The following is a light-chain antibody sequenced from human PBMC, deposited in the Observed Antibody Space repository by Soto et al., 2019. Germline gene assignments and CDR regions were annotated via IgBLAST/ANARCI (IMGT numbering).Light chain of an antibody. V-gene: IGKV1-5*01. CDR2: DAS. CDR1: QSISSW. CDR3: QQYNSYPGT. Sequence: DIQMTQSPSTLSASVGDRVTITCRASQSISSWLAWYQQKPGKAPKLLIYDASSLESGVPSRFSGSGSGTECTLTISSLQPDDFATYYCQQYNSYPGTFGQGTKLEIK. J-gene: IGKJ2*01.